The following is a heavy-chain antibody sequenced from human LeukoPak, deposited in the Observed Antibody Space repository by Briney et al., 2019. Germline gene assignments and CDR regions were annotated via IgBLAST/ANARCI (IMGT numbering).Heavy chain of an antibody. CDR1: GFTFSSYE. J-gene: IGHJ4*02. Sequence: GGSLRLSCAASGFTFSSYEMNWVRQAPGKGLEWVSYISSSGSTIYYADSVKGRFTISRDNAKNSLYLQMNSLRAEDTAVYYCARVRGRDNLTGYDYWGQGTLVTVSS. CDR3: ARVRGRDNLTGYDY. D-gene: IGHD3-9*01. CDR2: ISSSGSTI. V-gene: IGHV3-48*03.